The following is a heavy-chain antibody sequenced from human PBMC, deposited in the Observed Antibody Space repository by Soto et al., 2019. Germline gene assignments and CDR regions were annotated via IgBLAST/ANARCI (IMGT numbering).Heavy chain of an antibody. CDR2: TYHSGST. CDR1: GGSISSGGYS. J-gene: IGHJ5*02. D-gene: IGHD5-18*01. Sequence: SETLSLTCAVSGGSISSGGYSWSWIRQPPVKGLEWIGYTYHSGSTYYNPSLKSRVTISVDRSKNQFSLKLSSATAADTAVYYFARGNNYSNGFGHWGQGTLVTVS. V-gene: IGHV4-30-2*01. CDR3: ARGNNYSNGFGH.